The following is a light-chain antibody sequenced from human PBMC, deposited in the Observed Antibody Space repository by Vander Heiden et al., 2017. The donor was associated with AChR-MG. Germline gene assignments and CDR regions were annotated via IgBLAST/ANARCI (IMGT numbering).Light chain of an antibody. CDR3: QQAHSLPQT. CDR2: AAS. CDR1: QGIRTW. Sequence: DLQMTQSPSSVSASVGDSVTITCRASQGIRTWLAWYQQKPGKAPKLLIYAASSLETGVPSRFSGSGSGTHFTLTITDLQPEDSATYFCQQAHSLPQTFGQGTKLDIK. V-gene: IGKV1-12*01. J-gene: IGKJ2*01.